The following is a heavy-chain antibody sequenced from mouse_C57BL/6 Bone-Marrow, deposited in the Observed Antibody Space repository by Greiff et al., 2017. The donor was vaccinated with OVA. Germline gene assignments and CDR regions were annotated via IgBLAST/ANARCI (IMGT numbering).Heavy chain of an antibody. Sequence: EVKLVESGGGLVKPGGSLKLSCAASGFTFSDYGMHWVRQAPEKGLEWVAYISSGSSTIYYADTVKGRFTISRDNAKNNLYLQMSHLKSEDTAMYYCARRRAWFAYWGQGTLVTVSA. J-gene: IGHJ3*01. CDR2: ISSGSSTI. V-gene: IGHV5-17*03. CDR3: ARRRAWFAY. CDR1: GFTFSDYG.